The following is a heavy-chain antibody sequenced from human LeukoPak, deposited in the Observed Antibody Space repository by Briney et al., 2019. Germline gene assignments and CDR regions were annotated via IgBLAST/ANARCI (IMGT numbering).Heavy chain of an antibody. V-gene: IGHV3-7*01. J-gene: IGHJ4*01. CDR2: IRRDGSDT. D-gene: IGHD6-13*01. CDR3: ARDRRAGGLYLDL. CDR1: GFTFSDYW. Sequence: GGSLRLSCEVSGFTFSDYWMNWVRQAPGKGPEWVARIRRDGSDTTYVDSVKGRFTISRDNTKNSLCLQLNGLRDEDAAVYYCARDRRAGGLYLDLGGQGTLVTVSS.